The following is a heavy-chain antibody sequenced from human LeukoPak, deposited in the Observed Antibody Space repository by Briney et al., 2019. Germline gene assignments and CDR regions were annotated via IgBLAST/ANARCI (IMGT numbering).Heavy chain of an antibody. CDR3: AKDLWLLVAVAGNFDY. Sequence: GRSLRLSCAASGFTFSSYAMHWVRQAPGKGLEWVAFIRYDGSNKYYADSVKGRFTISRDNSKNTLYLQMNSLRAEDTAVYYCAKDLWLLVAVAGNFDYWGQGTLVTVSS. J-gene: IGHJ4*02. CDR2: IRYDGSNK. CDR1: GFTFSSYA. D-gene: IGHD3-10*01. V-gene: IGHV3-30*02.